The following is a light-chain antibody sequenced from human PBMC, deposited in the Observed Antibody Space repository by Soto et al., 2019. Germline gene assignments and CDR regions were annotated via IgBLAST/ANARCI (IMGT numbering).Light chain of an antibody. CDR2: GAA. V-gene: IGKV3-15*01. J-gene: IGKJ4*01. Sequence: ETVMTQSPATLSESQGERATLSCRASKSVSNNLAWYQQKPGQAPTLLIYGAAARATGIPARFSGSGFGTEFTLTISSLQSEDSAVYYCQHYNEWPLTFGGGTKVEIK. CDR1: KSVSNN. CDR3: QHYNEWPLT.